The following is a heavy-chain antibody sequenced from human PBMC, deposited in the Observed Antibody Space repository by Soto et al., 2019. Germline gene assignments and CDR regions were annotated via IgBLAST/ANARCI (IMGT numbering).Heavy chain of an antibody. CDR3: TKFYYYHSSGYYSSSFFDF. CDR1: GFTFGDFG. Sequence: GGSLRLSCTASGFTFGDFGVSWFRQAPGKGLDWVGFIRSEAYSGTTEYAASVKGRFTISRDDSKSIAYLQMNSLKTEDTAVYYCTKFYYYHSSGYYSSSFFDFWGQGTLVTVSS. J-gene: IGHJ4*02. CDR2: IRSEAYSGTT. V-gene: IGHV3-49*03. D-gene: IGHD3-22*01.